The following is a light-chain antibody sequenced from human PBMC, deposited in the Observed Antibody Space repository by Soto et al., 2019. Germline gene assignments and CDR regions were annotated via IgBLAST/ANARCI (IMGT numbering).Light chain of an antibody. CDR1: QDVSRY. CDR3: QQYNSWPLT. J-gene: IGKJ4*01. V-gene: IGKV3-11*01. CDR2: DAS. Sequence: EIVVTQSPATLSLSPGERATLSYRASQDVSRYLAWYQQKPGQSPRLLIYDASNRATGIPARFSGSGSGTDFTLTISSLQSEDFAVYFCQQYNSWPLTFGGGTKVEIK.